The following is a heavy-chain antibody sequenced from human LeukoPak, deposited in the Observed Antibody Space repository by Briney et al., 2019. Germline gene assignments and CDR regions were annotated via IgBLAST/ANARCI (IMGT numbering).Heavy chain of an antibody. D-gene: IGHD3-10*01. V-gene: IGHV4-31*03. CDR2: VYYGGGT. CDR1: DGSVSSGGYY. Sequence: SQTLSLTCTVSDGSVSSGGYYWSWIRQHPGKGLEWIVYVYYGGGTYYNPSLKSRVGMSVDTSKNQFSLKLSSVTVADTAVYYCARAQYSYGSGSYFDFWGQGTLVTVSS. CDR3: ARAQYSYGSGSYFDF. J-gene: IGHJ5*01.